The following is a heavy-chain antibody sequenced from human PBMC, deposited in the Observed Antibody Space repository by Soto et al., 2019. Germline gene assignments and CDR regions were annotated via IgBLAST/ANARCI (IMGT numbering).Heavy chain of an antibody. V-gene: IGHV1-18*01. J-gene: IGHJ4*02. CDR2: ISAHNGNT. CDR1: GYAFTTYG. D-gene: IGHD1-1*01. CDR3: ARGRYGDY. Sequence: QVHLVQSGAEVKKPGASVKVSCKGSGYAFTTYGITWVRQAPGQGLEWMGWISAHNGNTNYAQKLQGRVTVTRDTATSTAYMELRSLRSDDTAVYYCARGRYGDYWGQGALVTVSS.